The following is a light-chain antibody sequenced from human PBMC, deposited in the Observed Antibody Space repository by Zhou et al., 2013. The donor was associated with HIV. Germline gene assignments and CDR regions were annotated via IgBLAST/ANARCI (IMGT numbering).Light chain of an antibody. V-gene: IGKV1-17*01. J-gene: IGKJ1*01. CDR3: LQHNSYPWT. CDR1: QSISRF. Sequence: DIQMTQSPSSLSASVGDRVTLTCRASQSISRFLNWYQQKPGKAPNLLIYKASSLESGVPSRFSGSGSGTEFTLTISSLQPEDFATYYCLQHNSYPWTFGQGTKVEVK. CDR2: KAS.